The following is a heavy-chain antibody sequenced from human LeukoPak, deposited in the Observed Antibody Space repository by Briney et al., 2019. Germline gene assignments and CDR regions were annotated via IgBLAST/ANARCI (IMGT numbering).Heavy chain of an antibody. J-gene: IGHJ5*02. V-gene: IGHV1-69*05. CDR3: ARDNSVRDEAWWFNP. D-gene: IGHD5-24*01. CDR1: GGTFSSYA. Sequence: SVKVSCKASGGTFSSYAISWVRQAPGQGLEWMGGIIPIFGTATYAQKFQGRVTLTKDMSTSTDYLELSSLRSEDTAVYYCARDNSVRDEAWWFNPWGQGTLVTVSS. CDR2: IIPIFGTA.